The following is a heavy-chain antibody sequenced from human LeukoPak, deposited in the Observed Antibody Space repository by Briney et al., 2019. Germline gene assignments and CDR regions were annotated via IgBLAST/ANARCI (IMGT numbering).Heavy chain of an antibody. J-gene: IGHJ5*02. Sequence: SETLSLTCAVYGGSFSGDYWSWIRQPPGKGLEWIGEVADNGATNYDPSLRSRATISVDTSKNQFSLKLSSVTAADTAVYYCARAAGYYSNWFDPWGQGTLVTVSS. V-gene: IGHV4-34*01. D-gene: IGHD3-22*01. CDR2: VADNGAT. CDR1: GGSFSGDY. CDR3: ARAAGYYSNWFDP.